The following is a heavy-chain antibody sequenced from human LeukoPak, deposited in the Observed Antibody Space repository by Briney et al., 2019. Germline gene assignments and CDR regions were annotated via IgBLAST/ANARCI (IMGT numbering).Heavy chain of an antibody. CDR3: AKAGGYCSSTSCPNWFDP. J-gene: IGHJ5*02. Sequence: GGSLRLSCAASGFTFSSYGMHWVRQAPGKGLEWVAFIRYDGSNKYYADSVKGRFTISRDNSKNTLYLQMNSLRAEDTAVYYCAKAGGYCSSTSCPNWFDPWGQGTLVTVSS. V-gene: IGHV3-30*02. CDR2: IRYDGSNK. D-gene: IGHD2-2*01. CDR1: GFTFSSYG.